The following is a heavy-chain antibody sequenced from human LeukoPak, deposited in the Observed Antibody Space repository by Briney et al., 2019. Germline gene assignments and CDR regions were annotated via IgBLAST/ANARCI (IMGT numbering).Heavy chain of an antibody. Sequence: RSLRLSCTASGFTFGDYAMSWFRQAPGKGLEWVGFISSKAYGGTSEYAASVKGRFTISRDDSKSIAYLQMNSLKTEYTAVYYCTRGIAVAAEARGRDYFDYWGQGTLVTVSS. CDR3: TRGIAVAAEARGRDYFDY. CDR1: GFTFGDYA. J-gene: IGHJ4*02. V-gene: IGHV3-49*03. D-gene: IGHD6-19*01. CDR2: ISSKAYGGTS.